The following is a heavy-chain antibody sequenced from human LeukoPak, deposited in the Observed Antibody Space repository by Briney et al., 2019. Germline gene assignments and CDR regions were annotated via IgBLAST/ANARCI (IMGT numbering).Heavy chain of an antibody. CDR1: GFTFSSYW. J-gene: IGHJ4*01. CDR3: ARAVYYSNYLGY. Sequence: GGSLRLSCAASGFTFSSYWMHWVRQAPGKGLVWDSRINSDGSSTNYGDSVKGRFTISRDNAKNTLYLQMNSLRAEDMAMYYCARAVYYSNYLGYWGQGTLVTVSS. D-gene: IGHD3-10*01. CDR2: INSDGSST. V-gene: IGHV3-74*01.